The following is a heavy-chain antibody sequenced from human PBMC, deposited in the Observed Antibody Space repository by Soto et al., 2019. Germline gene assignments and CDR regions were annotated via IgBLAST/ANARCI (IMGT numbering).Heavy chain of an antibody. CDR3: AKNLVWFQQPWDWFDP. V-gene: IGHV3-23*01. CDR1: GFTFSSYA. Sequence: EVQRLESGGGLVQPGGSLRLSCAASGFTFSSYAMSWVRQAPGKGLEWVSAISGSGGSTYYADSVKGRFTISRDNSKNTLYLQMNSLRAEDTAVYYCAKNLVWFQQPWDWFDPWGQGTLVTVSS. D-gene: IGHD3-3*01. J-gene: IGHJ5*02. CDR2: ISGSGGST.